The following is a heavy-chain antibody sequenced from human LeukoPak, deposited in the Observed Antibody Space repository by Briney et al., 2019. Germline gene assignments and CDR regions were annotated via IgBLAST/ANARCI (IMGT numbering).Heavy chain of an antibody. J-gene: IGHJ5*02. CDR2: IYYSGST. V-gene: IGHV4-39*07. CDR3: ARGKAWFDP. Sequence: SETLSLACTVSGGSISSSSYYWGWIRQPPGKGLEWIVSIYYSGSTNYNPSLKSRVTISVDTSKNQLSLKLTSVTAADTAVYYCARGKAWFDPWGQGTLVTVSS. CDR1: GGSISSSSYY.